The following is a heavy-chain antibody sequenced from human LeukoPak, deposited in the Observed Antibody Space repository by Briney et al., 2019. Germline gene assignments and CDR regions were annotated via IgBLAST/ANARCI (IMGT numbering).Heavy chain of an antibody. Sequence: GGSLRLSCAASGFAFSSHTMNWVRQAPGKGLEWVSSISSGSTIIYYADSVKGRFTISRDNARNSLYLQMNSLRADDTAVYYCARKPITGTTLGPFDMWGQGTMVTVSS. D-gene: IGHD1-7*01. J-gene: IGHJ3*02. CDR1: GFAFSSHT. CDR3: ARKPITGTTLGPFDM. V-gene: IGHV3-48*01. CDR2: ISSGSTII.